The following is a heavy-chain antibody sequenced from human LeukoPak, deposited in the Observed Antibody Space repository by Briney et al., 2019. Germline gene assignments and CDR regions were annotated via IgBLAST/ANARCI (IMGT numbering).Heavy chain of an antibody. CDR2: ISYDGSNK. CDR1: GFTFSCYA. D-gene: IGHD3-3*01. V-gene: IGHV3-30*04. CDR3: AKLYYDFWSDYMDV. Sequence: PGGSLRLSCAASGFTFSCYAMHWVRQAPGKGLEWVAVISYDGSNKYYADSVKGRFTISRDNSKNTLYLQMNSLRAEDTAVYYCAKLYYDFWSDYMDVWGKGTTVTVSS. J-gene: IGHJ6*03.